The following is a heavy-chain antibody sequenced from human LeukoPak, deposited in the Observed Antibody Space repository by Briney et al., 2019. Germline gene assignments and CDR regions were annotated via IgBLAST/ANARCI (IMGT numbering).Heavy chain of an antibody. CDR2: IWYDGSNK. J-gene: IGHJ4*02. D-gene: IGHD6-6*01. CDR1: GFTFSSYG. Sequence: GGSLRLSCAASGFTFSSYGMHWVRQAPGKGLEWVAVIWYDGSNKYYADSVKGRFTISRDNSKNALYLQMNSLRAEDTAVYYCAREGDSSSWGYFDYWGQGTLVTVSS. CDR3: AREGDSSSWGYFDY. V-gene: IGHV3-33*01.